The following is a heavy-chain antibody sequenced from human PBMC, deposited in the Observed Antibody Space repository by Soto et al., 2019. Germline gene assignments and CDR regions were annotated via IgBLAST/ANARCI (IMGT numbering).Heavy chain of an antibody. J-gene: IGHJ4*02. D-gene: IGHD6-13*01. CDR1: GFTFSLYS. CDR3: ARVPIAADEHFDY. V-gene: IGHV3-48*01. CDR2: ISSTSSTI. Sequence: EVQLVESGGGLVQPGGSLRLSCAASGFTFSLYSMNWVRQAPGKGLEWVSYISSTSSTIYYADSAKGRFTISRDNAKTSLYLQMNSLRAEDTAVYYCARVPIAADEHFDYWGQGTLVTVSS.